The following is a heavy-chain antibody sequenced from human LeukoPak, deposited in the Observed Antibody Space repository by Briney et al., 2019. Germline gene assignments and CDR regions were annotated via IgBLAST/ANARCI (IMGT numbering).Heavy chain of an antibody. CDR1: GYTFTSYD. CDR3: ARRGCSSTSCYNNWFDP. V-gene: IGHV1-8*03. CDR2: MNPNSGNT. J-gene: IGHJ5*02. Sequence: ASVKVSCKASGYTFTSYDINWVRQATGQGVEWMGWMNPNSGNTGDAQKFQGRVTITRNTSISTAYMELSSLRSEDTAVYYCARRGCSSTSCYNNWFDPWGQGTLVTVSS. D-gene: IGHD2-2*02.